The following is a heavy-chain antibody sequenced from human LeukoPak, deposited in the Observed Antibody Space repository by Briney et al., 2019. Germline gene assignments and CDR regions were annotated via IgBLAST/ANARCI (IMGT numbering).Heavy chain of an antibody. V-gene: IGHV4-30-4*07. D-gene: IGHD4-17*01. Sequence: SETLSLTCAVSGGSISSGGYSWSWIRQPPGKGLEWIGYIYYSGSTYYNPSPKSRVTISVDTSKNQFSLKLSSVTAADTAVYYCARTLTTVTTGYFDYWGQGTLVTVSS. CDR3: ARTLTTVTTGYFDY. CDR1: GGSISSGGYS. J-gene: IGHJ4*02. CDR2: IYYSGST.